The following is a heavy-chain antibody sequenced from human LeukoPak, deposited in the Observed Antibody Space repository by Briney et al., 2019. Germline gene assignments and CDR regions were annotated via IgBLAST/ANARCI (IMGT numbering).Heavy chain of an antibody. V-gene: IGHV4-34*01. CDR3: ARGRADTEIEYFDL. J-gene: IGHJ2*01. D-gene: IGHD5-18*01. CDR2: INHSGST. CDR1: GGSFSGYY. Sequence: SETLSLTCAVYGGSFSGYYWSWIRQPPGKGLEWIGEINHSGSTNYNPSLKSRVTISVDTSKNQFSLKLSSVTAAETAVYYCARGRADTEIEYFDLWGRGTLVTVSS.